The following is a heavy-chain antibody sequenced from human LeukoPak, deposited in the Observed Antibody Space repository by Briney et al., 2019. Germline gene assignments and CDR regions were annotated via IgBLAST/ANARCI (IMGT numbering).Heavy chain of an antibody. CDR3: ARGGAWYYFDY. V-gene: IGHV3-21*01. Sequence: GGSLRLSCLGSGLTFSTYWMSWVRQAPGKGLEWVSSISSSSSYIYYADSVKGRFTISRDNAKNSLYLQMNSLRAEDTAVYYCARGGAWYYFDYWGQGTLVTVSS. CDR2: ISSSSSYI. D-gene: IGHD2-8*02. J-gene: IGHJ4*02. CDR1: GLTFSTYW.